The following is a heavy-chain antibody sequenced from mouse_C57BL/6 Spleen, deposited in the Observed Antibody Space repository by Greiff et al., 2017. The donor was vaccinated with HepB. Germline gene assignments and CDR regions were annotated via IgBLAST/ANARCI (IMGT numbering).Heavy chain of an antibody. CDR1: GYAFSSSW. V-gene: IGHV1-82*01. CDR2: IYPGDGDT. Sequence: LQESGPELVKPGASVKISCKASGYAFSSSWMNWVKQRPGKGLEWIGRIYPGDGDTNYNGKFKGKATLTADKSSSTAYMQLSSLTSEDSAVYFCAREITTVVATDYAMDYWGQGTSVTVSS. CDR3: AREITTVVATDYAMDY. J-gene: IGHJ4*01. D-gene: IGHD1-1*01.